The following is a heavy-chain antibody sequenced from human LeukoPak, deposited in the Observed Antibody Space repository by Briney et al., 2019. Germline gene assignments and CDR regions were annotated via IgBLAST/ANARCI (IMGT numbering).Heavy chain of an antibody. CDR2: MNTNSGNT. Sequence: ASVKVSCKASGYTFTSYDINWVRHATGQGLEWMGWMNTNSGNTGYAQKFQGRVTMTRNTSISTAYMELSSLRSEDTAVYYCARTYYYGSGSYYRELYYFDYWGQGTLVTVSS. CDR3: ARTYYYGSGSYYRELYYFDY. D-gene: IGHD3-10*01. J-gene: IGHJ4*02. V-gene: IGHV1-8*01. CDR1: GYTFTSYD.